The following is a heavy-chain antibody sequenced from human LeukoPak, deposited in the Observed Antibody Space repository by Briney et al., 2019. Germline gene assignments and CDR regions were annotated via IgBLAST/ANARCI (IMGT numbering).Heavy chain of an antibody. V-gene: IGHV3-7*01. J-gene: IGHJ3*02. D-gene: IGHD3-16*01. Sequence: GGSLRLSCAASGFTFSSYWMSWVRQAPGKGLEWVANIKQDGSEKYYADSVKGRFTISRDNVKNSLYPQMNSLRAEDTAVYYCARDPYVSSAFGIWGQGTMVTVSS. CDR3: ARDPYVSSAFGI. CDR1: GFTFSSYW. CDR2: IKQDGSEK.